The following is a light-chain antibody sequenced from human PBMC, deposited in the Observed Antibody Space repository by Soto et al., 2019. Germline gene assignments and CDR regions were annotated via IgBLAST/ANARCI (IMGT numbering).Light chain of an antibody. J-gene: IGLJ3*02. Sequence: QSALTQPPSASGSPGQSVTISCTGTSSDVGNYNYVPWYQQHPGKAPKLMIYEVTKRPSGVPHRSAGSKSGNTASLTVSGLQAEDEADYYCSSYAGSKTLFGGGTKLTVL. V-gene: IGLV2-8*01. CDR1: SSDVGNYNY. CDR2: EVT. CDR3: SSYAGSKTL.